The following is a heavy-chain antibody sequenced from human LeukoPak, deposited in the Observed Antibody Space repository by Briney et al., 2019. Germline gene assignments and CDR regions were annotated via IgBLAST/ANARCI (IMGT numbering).Heavy chain of an antibody. V-gene: IGHV3-23*01. D-gene: IGHD2-15*01. CDR1: GFTFSSYA. Sequence: GGSLRLSCAASGFTFSSYARSRVRQAPGKGLEWVSAISGSGGSTYYADSVKGRFTISRDNSKNTLYLQMNSLRAEDTAVDYCASRRDIVVVVAATDYWGQGTLVTVSS. J-gene: IGHJ4*02. CDR3: ASRRDIVVVVAATDY. CDR2: ISGSGGST.